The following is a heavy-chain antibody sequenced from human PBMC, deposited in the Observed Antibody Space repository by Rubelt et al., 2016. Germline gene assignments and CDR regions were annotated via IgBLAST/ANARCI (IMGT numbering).Heavy chain of an antibody. CDR3: AGGDIVVVVAASNPLDY. V-gene: IGHV1-3*01. CDR1: GYTFTSYA. D-gene: IGHD2-15*01. Sequence: QVQLVQSGAEVKKPGASVKVSCKASGYTFTSYAMHWVRQAPGQRLEWMGWINAGNGNTKYSQQFQGRVTITRDTSASTAYMELSSLRSEDTAVYYCAGGDIVVVVAASNPLDYWGQGTLVTVSS. J-gene: IGHJ4*02. CDR2: INAGNGNT.